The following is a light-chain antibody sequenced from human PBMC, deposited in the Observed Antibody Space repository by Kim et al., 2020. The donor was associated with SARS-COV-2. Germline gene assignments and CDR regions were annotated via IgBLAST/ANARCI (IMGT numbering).Light chain of an antibody. CDR2: QDN. CDR3: QAWDSSTRV. V-gene: IGLV3-1*01. CDR1: TLGDKY. Sequence: SYELTQQPSVSLSPGQTARITCSGETLGDKYACWYQQKPGQSPVLVIYQDNRRPSGIPERFSGSNSGNTATLTISGTQAMDEADYYCQAWDSSTRVFGGGTQLTVL. J-gene: IGLJ3*02.